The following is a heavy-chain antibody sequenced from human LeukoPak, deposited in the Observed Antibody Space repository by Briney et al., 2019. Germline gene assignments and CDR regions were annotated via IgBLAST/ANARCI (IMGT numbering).Heavy chain of an antibody. CDR1: GFTFSDHY. CDR3: AGINDYGDPTGAFDI. Sequence: PGGSLRLSCEASGFTFSDHYVDWVRQAPGKGLEWVSGISGRGASKYYADSVKGRFTISRDNSKNTLYLQMNSLRAEDTAVYYCAGINDYGDPTGAFDIWGQGTMVTVSS. J-gene: IGHJ3*02. D-gene: IGHD4-17*01. CDR2: ISGRGASK. V-gene: IGHV3-23*01.